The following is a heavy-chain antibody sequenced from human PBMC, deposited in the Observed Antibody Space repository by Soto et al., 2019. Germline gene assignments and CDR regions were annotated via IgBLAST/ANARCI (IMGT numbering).Heavy chain of an antibody. V-gene: IGHV3-30*18. D-gene: IGHD2-15*01. Sequence: QVQLVKSGGGVVQPGRSLRLSCAASGFTFSSYGMHWVRQAPGKGLEWVAVISYDGSDKYYADSVKGRFTISRDNSNNTLYLQMDSLRAEDTAVYYCAKGVVVATTHFQHWGQGTLVTVSS. CDR1: GFTFSSYG. CDR2: ISYDGSDK. J-gene: IGHJ1*01. CDR3: AKGVVVATTHFQH.